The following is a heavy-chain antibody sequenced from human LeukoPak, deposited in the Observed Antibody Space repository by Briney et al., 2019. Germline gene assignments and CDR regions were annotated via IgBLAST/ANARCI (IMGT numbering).Heavy chain of an antibody. V-gene: IGHV3-11*01. CDR3: ARDLDSSAAFDI. CDR2: ISSSGSTI. J-gene: IGHJ3*02. CDR1: GFTFSDYY. Sequence: GGSLRLSCAASGFTFSDYYMSWIRQAPGKGLEWVSYISSSGSTIYYADSVKGRFTISRDNAKNSLYLQMNSLRAEDPTVYYCARDLDSSAAFDIWGQGTMVTVSS. D-gene: IGHD3/OR15-3a*01.